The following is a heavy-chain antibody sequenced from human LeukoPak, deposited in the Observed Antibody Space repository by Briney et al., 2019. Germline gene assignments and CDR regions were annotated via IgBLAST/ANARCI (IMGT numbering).Heavy chain of an antibody. CDR2: IMPLFGTA. V-gene: IGHV1-69*05. J-gene: IGHJ5*02. Sequence: SVKVSCXTSGGTFNNSAISWVRQAPGQGLEWLGGIMPLFGTAGYAQKFQDRVTITKDESTRTVYLELTSLTSDDTAVYYCARDVHGDYGSGWFDPWGQGTLVSVSS. CDR1: GGTFNNSA. CDR3: ARDVHGDYGSGWFDP. D-gene: IGHD4-17*01.